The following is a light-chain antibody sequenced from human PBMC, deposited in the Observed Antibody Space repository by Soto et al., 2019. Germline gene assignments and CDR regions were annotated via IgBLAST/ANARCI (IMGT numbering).Light chain of an antibody. CDR1: SGHSSYI. Sequence: QAVLTQSSSASASLGSSVKLACTLSSGHSSYIIAWHQQQPGKAPRYLMKLEGSGSYNKGSGVPDRFSGSSSRADRYLTISNLQSEDEADYYCETWDSNTHVFGTGTKVTVL. V-gene: IGLV4-60*03. CDR2: LEGSGSY. J-gene: IGLJ1*01. CDR3: ETWDSNTHV.